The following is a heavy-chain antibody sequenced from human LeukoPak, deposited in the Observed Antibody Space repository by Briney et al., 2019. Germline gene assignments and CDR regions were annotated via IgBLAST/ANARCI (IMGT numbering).Heavy chain of an antibody. CDR3: ARLPSMVRGVYLDY. D-gene: IGHD3-10*01. J-gene: IGHJ4*01. V-gene: IGHV5-51*01. CDR1: GYSFTSYW. CDR2: IYPRDSDS. Sequence: GESLKISCKGSGYSFTSYWIAWVRQMPGKGLEWMGSIYPRDSDSRYSPSFEGQVTISADKSISTAYLQWSSLKASDSAMYYCARLPSMVRGVYLDYWGQGTLVTVSS.